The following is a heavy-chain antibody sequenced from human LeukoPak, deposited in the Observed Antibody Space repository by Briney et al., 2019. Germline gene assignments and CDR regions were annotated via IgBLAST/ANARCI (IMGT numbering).Heavy chain of an antibody. V-gene: IGHV3-15*01. D-gene: IGHD4-23*01. J-gene: IGHJ6*02. CDR2: VKTKADGGTT. CDR1: GFTFSNAC. CDR3: TTSRVDYYYGMDV. Sequence: GGSLRLSCAASGFTFSNACMSWVRQAPGKGLEWVGHVKTKADGGTTDYAAPVKGRFTISRDDSKNTLYLQMNSLKTEDTAVYYCTTSRVDYYYGMDVWGQGTTVTVSS.